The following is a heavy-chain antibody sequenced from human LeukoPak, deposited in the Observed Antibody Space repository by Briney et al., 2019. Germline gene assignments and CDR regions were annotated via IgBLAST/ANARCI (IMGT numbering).Heavy chain of an antibody. Sequence: PSETLSLTCAVYGGSFSGYYWSWIRQPPGKGLEWIGEINHSGSTNYNPSLKSRVTISVDTSKNQFPLKLSSVTAADTAVYYCARYYGSGSYHATSFDYWGQGTLVTVSS. D-gene: IGHD3-10*01. J-gene: IGHJ4*02. CDR1: GGSFSGYY. V-gene: IGHV4-34*01. CDR2: INHSGST. CDR3: ARYYGSGSYHATSFDY.